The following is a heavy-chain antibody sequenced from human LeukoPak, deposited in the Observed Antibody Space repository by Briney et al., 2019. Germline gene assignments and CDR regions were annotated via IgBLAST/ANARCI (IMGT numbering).Heavy chain of an antibody. CDR3: ARESPQWEPNNWLDP. CDR2: ISSSGSTI. V-gene: IGHV3-48*03. Sequence: PGGSLRLSCAASGFTFSSYEMNWVRQAPGKGLEWVSYISSSGSTIYYADSVKGRFTISRDNAKNSLYLQMNSLRAEDTAVYYCARESPQWEPNNWLDPWGQGTLVTVSS. J-gene: IGHJ5*02. CDR1: GFTFSSYE. D-gene: IGHD1-26*01.